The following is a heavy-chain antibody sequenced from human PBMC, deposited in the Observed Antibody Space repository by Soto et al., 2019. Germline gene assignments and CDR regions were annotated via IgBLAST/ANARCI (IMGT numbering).Heavy chain of an antibody. J-gene: IGHJ6*02. CDR3: AIIAGDYGGHYYYGMDV. D-gene: IGHD4-17*01. V-gene: IGHV5-51*01. Sequence: PGESLKISCKGSGYSFTSYWIGWVRQMPGKGLEWMGIIYPGDSDTRYSPSFQGQVTISADKSISTAYLQWSSLKASDTAMYYCAIIAGDYGGHYYYGMDVWGQGTTVTVSS. CDR1: GYSFTSYW. CDR2: IYPGDSDT.